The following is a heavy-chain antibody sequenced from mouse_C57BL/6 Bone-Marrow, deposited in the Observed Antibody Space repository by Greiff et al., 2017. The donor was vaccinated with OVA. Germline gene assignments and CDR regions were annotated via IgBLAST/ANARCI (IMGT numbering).Heavy chain of an antibody. CDR2: IHPNSGST. Sequence: QVQLQQPGAELVKPGASVKLSCKASGYTFTSYWMHWVKQRPGQGLEWIGMIHPNSGSTNYNETFKSKATLTVDKSSSTAYMQLSSLTAEDSAVYYCARSLIYYYGRSSWFAYWGQGTLVTVSA. CDR1: GYTFTSYW. D-gene: IGHD1-1*01. CDR3: ARSLIYYYGRSSWFAY. V-gene: IGHV1-64*01. J-gene: IGHJ3*01.